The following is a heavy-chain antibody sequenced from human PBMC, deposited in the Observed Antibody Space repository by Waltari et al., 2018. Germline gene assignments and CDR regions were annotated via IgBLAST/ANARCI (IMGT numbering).Heavy chain of an antibody. Sequence: EVQLVESGGGLVHPGGSLRLTCAASGFTVSNNYLTWVRQAPGKGLEWVSTIYRGGSTYYADSVKGRFTISRDNSKNTVYLQMNSLETEDTAVYYCARATATGATPDYWGQGTLVTVSS. D-gene: IGHD1-26*01. J-gene: IGHJ4*02. CDR1: GFTVSNNY. CDR3: ARATATGATPDY. CDR2: IYRGGST. V-gene: IGHV3-66*02.